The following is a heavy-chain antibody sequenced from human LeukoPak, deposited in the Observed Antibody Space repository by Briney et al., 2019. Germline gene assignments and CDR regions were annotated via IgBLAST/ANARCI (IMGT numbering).Heavy chain of an antibody. D-gene: IGHD6-19*01. CDR1: GFTFSSYA. CDR3: TKDFAVASYNWFDP. V-gene: IGHV3-23*01. Sequence: GGSLRLSCTASGFTFSSYALSWVRQAPGKGLEWVSLISAGGGSIYYIDSVKGRFIISRDNSKNTLYLQMNSLRVEDTAVYYCTKDFAVASYNWFDPWGQGTLVTVSS. CDR2: ISAGGGSI. J-gene: IGHJ5*02.